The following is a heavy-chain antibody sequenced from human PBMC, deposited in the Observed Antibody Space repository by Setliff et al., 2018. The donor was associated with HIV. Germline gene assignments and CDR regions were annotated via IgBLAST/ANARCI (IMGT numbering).Heavy chain of an antibody. CDR2: ISSSSSYT. CDR1: GFTFSSYS. Sequence: GGSLRLSCAASGFTFSSYSMNWVRQAPGKGLEWVSYISSSSSYTHYADSVKGRFTISRDNSRNMLYLQMNSLRAEDTAVYYCAKVGAWGQGIPVTVSS. V-gene: IGHV3-21*04. J-gene: IGHJ4*02. CDR3: AKVGA.